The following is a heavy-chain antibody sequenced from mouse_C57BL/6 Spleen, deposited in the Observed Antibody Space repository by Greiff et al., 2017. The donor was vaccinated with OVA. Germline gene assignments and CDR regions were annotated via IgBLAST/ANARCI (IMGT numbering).Heavy chain of an antibody. J-gene: IGHJ2*01. CDR3: ARSDTTVVADY. V-gene: IGHV1-54*01. Sequence: VQLQQSGAELVRPGTSVKVSCKASGYAFTNYLIEWVKQRPGQGLEWIGVINPGSGGTNYNEKFKGKATLTADKTSSTAYMHLSSLTSEDSAVYFCARSDTTVVADYWGQGTTLTVSS. D-gene: IGHD1-1*01. CDR1: GYAFTNYL. CDR2: INPGSGGT.